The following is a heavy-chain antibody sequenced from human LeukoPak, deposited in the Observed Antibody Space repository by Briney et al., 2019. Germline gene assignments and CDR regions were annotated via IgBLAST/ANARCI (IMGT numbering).Heavy chain of an antibody. CDR1: GFTFSSAD. V-gene: IGHV3-13*04. Sequence: GGSLRLSCAASGFTFSSADMHWVRQTTGKGLEWVSAIGTAGDTYYPVSVKGRFTISRENAKNSLYLQMNNLRVGDTAVYYCAKIGGAQNKADTAMVEWFDPWGQGTLVTVSS. CDR2: IGTAGDT. CDR3: AKIGGAQNKADTAMVEWFDP. J-gene: IGHJ5*02. D-gene: IGHD5-18*01.